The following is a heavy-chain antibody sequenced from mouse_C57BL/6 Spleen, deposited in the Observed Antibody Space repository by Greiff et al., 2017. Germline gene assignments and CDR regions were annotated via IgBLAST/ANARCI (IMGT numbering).Heavy chain of an antibody. CDR2: FDPNSGGT. CDR1: GYTFTSYW. J-gene: IGHJ2*01. CDR3: ARGGYDYDGSFDY. V-gene: IGHV1-72*01. Sequence: QVQLQQPGAELVKPGASVKLSCKASGYTFTSYWMHWVKQRPGRGLEWIGRFDPNSGGTKYNAKFKSKATLTVDKPSSTAYMQLSSLTSEDSAVDYCARGGYDYDGSFDYWGQGTTVTVSS. D-gene: IGHD2-4*01.